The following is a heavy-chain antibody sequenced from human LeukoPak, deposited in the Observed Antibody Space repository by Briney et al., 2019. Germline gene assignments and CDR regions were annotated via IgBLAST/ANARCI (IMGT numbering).Heavy chain of an antibody. CDR3: AKDRGLRLGELSLSTDRVFDY. D-gene: IGHD3-16*02. J-gene: IGHJ4*02. CDR1: GFTFYTYA. Sequence: GGSLRLSCTASGFTFYTYAMSWVRQAPGKGLEWVSGISGSGTSTYCADSVKGRFTISRDNSKNTLYLQMSSLRAEDTAVYYCAKDRGLRLGELSLSTDRVFDYWGQGILVTVSS. V-gene: IGHV3-23*01. CDR2: ISGSGTST.